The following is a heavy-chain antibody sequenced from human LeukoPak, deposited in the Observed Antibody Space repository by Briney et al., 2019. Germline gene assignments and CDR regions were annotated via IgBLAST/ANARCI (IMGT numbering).Heavy chain of an antibody. V-gene: IGHV3-53*01. CDR3: AKVLSVTKDYWYGLDV. CDR1: GITVSTNY. Sequence: GGSLRLSCAASGITVSTNYMNWVRQAPGKGLEWVSVIYSTDKTNYADSVQGRFTISRDPSKNTVYLQMNSLRGEDTAVYYCAKVLSVTKDYWYGLDVWGQGTTVTVSS. J-gene: IGHJ6*02. CDR2: IYSTDKT. D-gene: IGHD4-17*01.